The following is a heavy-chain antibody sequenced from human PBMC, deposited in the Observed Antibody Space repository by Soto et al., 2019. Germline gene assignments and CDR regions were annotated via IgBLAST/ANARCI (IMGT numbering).Heavy chain of an antibody. CDR1: GYTFSSYG. Sequence: QVKLVQSGGEVKKPGASVKISCKASGYTFSSYGISWVRKAPGQGLEWMGWISAYNGNTNYAQKFQGRVTMTTDTSTSTDYMELRSLRSDDTAIYYGAITLNEWLLGLEWGQGTLLTVSS. D-gene: IGHD3-3*01. CDR3: AITLNEWLLGLE. CDR2: ISAYNGNT. V-gene: IGHV1-18*01. J-gene: IGHJ4*02.